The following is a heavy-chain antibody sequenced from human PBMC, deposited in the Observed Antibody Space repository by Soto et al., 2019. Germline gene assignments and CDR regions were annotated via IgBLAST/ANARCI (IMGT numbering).Heavy chain of an antibody. CDR3: AKDPGYYDRSGSYYFDY. CDR2: ISGSGSSA. D-gene: IGHD3-22*01. CDR1: GVTSSSFA. V-gene: IGHV3-23*01. J-gene: IGHJ4*02. Sequence: RLSCAVVGVTSSSFAMSRIRQTPGKGLEWVSAISGSGSSAYYADSVKGRFTISRDNSKNTLYLQMNSLRAEDTAVYYCAKDPGYYDRSGSYYFDYWGQGTLVTVSS.